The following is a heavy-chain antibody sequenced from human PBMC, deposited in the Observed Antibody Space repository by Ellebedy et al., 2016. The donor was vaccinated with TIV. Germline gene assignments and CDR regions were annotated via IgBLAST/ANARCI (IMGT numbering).Heavy chain of an antibody. CDR1: GFNFSTYD. CDR2: VGTAGDS. D-gene: IGHD3-16*01. CDR3: VRGSRTAGGIYYYTGMDV. Sequence: PGGSLRLSCAASGFNFSTYDMHWVRQPTGKGLEWVAAVGTAGDSYYPDSVKGRFTISRENAKNSLYLQMNFLRAGDTALYYCVRGSRTAGGIYYYTGMDVWGQGTTVIVSS. V-gene: IGHV3-13*01. J-gene: IGHJ6*02.